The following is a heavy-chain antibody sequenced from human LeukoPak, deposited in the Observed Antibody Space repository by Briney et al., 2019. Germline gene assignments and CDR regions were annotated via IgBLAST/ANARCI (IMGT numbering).Heavy chain of an antibody. D-gene: IGHD6-13*01. CDR2: VYYTGGT. V-gene: IGHV4-30-4*01. Sequence: PSQTLSLTCSVSGGSISSGDYYWTWIRQPPGKGLEWIGYVYYTGGTDYNPSLRSRVTISVDTSKNQFSLKLTSVTAADTAVYYCARGNGEQQLTGEYWGQGTLVTVSS. CDR1: GGSISSGDYY. J-gene: IGHJ4*02. CDR3: ARGNGEQQLTGEY.